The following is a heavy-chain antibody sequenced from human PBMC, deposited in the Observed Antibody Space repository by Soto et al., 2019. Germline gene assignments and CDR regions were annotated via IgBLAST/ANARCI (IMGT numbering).Heavy chain of an antibody. Sequence: SETLSLTCTVSGGSISSYYWSWIRQPPGKGLEWIGYIYYSGSTNYNPSLKSRVTISVDTSKNQFSLKLSSVTAADTAVYYCARALTEGYSSYQETCYFDYWGQGTLVTVSS. CDR2: IYYSGST. V-gene: IGHV4-59*01. CDR1: GGSISSYY. D-gene: IGHD5-12*01. J-gene: IGHJ4*02. CDR3: ARALTEGYSSYQETCYFDY.